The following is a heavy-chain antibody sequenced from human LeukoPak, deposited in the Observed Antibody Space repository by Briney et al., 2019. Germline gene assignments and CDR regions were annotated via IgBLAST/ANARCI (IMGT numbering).Heavy chain of an antibody. CDR1: GYSFTGHW. CDR3: ARYGKSGTYSHDFDV. CDR2: IYPGDSDT. D-gene: IGHD3-10*01. Sequence: PGESLKISCEAFGYSFTGHWIGWVRQVPGRGLEFLGTIYPGDSDTRYSPSFEGRVTISVDKSINTAYLQWSGLRASDTAMYYCARYGKSGTYSHDFDVWGQGTMVIVSS. J-gene: IGHJ3*01. V-gene: IGHV5-51*01.